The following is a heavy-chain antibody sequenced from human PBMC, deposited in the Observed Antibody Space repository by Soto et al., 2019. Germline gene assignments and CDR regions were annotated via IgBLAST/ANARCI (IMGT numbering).Heavy chain of an antibody. Sequence: ASVKVSCKASGGTFSSYAISWVRQAPGQGLEWMGGIIPIFGTANYAQKFQGRVTITADKSTSTAYMELSSLRSEDTAVYYCARDRVYYDSSGYFGAFDIWGQGXMVTV. D-gene: IGHD3-22*01. CDR1: GGTFSSYA. CDR3: ARDRVYYDSSGYFGAFDI. V-gene: IGHV1-69*06. J-gene: IGHJ3*02. CDR2: IIPIFGTA.